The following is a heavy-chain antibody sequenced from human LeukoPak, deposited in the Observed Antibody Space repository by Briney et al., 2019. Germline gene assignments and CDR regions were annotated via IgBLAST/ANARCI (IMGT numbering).Heavy chain of an antibody. CDR3: ARGRITIVVVPAASTYVWGSYRSLYFDY. CDR2: INHSGST. V-gene: IGHV4-34*01. CDR1: GGSFSGYY. D-gene: IGHD3-16*02. J-gene: IGHJ4*02. Sequence: SETLSLTCAVYGGSFSGYYWSWIRQPPGKGLEWIGEINHSGSTNYNPSLKSRVTISVDTSKNQFSLKLSPVTAADTAVYYCARGRITIVVVPAASTYVWGSYRSLYFDYWGQGTLVTVSS.